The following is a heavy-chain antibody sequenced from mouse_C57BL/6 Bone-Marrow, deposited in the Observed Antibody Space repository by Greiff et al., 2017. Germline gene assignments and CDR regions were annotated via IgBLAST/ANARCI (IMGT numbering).Heavy chain of an antibody. Sequence: EVQLQQSGPGLVKPSQSLSLTCSVTGYSITSGYYWNWIRQFPGNKLEWMGYISYDGSNNYNPSLKNRISITRDTSKNQIFLKLNSVTTEDTATYYCARGGWLFAYWGQGTLVTVSA. J-gene: IGHJ3*01. CDR1: GYSITSGYY. CDR2: ISYDGSN. CDR3: ARGGWLFAY. V-gene: IGHV3-6*01. D-gene: IGHD2-3*01.